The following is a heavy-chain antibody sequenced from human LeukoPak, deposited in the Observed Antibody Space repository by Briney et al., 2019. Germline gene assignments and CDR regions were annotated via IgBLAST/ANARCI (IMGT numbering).Heavy chain of an antibody. CDR1: GFPFSSYG. V-gene: IGHV3-33*03. J-gene: IGHJ4*02. D-gene: IGHD3-22*01. CDR2: IWYDGSNK. Sequence: GGSLTLSCAASGFPFSSYGMHWVRQAPGKGLEWVAVIWYDGSNKYYADSVKGRFTISRDNSKYTLYLQMNSLRAEDTAVDYCARGITMIVVVTHFDYWGQGTLVTVSS. CDR3: ARGITMIVVVTHFDY.